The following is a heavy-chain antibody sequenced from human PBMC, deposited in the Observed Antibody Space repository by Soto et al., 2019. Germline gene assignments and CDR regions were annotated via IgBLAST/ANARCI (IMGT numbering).Heavy chain of an antibody. CDR2: IYYSGTT. CDR1: GGSITSGGSY. J-gene: IGHJ4*02. CDR3: ARGHPRYDFWSDSSSEFDC. Sequence: QVQLQESGPGLVKPSQTLSLTCTVSGGSITSGGSYWSWIRQHPGKGLEWIGYIYYSGTTSYNPSHKMCFTISVDTSKNPVSLKLGFVTAADTAVYYFARGHPRYDFWSDSSSEFDCWGQRTLVTVSS. V-gene: IGHV4-31*03. D-gene: IGHD3-3*01.